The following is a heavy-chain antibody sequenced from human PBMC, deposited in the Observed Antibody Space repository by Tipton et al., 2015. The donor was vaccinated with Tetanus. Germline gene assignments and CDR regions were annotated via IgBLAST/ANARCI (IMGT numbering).Heavy chain of an antibody. Sequence: SLRLSCAASGFTFDDYTMHWVRQAPGKGLEWVSLISWDGGSTYYADSVKGRFTISRDNSKNSLYLQMNSLRTEDTALYYCAKDSRPGGSGSHDFDYWGQGTLVTVSS. J-gene: IGHJ4*02. CDR3: AKDSRPGGSGSHDFDY. V-gene: IGHV3-43*01. CDR2: ISWDGGST. D-gene: IGHD3-10*01. CDR1: GFTFDDYT.